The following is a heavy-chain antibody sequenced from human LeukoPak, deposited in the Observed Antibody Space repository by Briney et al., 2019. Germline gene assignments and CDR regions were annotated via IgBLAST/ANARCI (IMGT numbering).Heavy chain of an antibody. V-gene: IGHV4-39*07. J-gene: IGHJ5*02. CDR2: IYYSGST. CDR3: ARGIPDYYDSSGYYYHTSNNWFDP. D-gene: IGHD3-22*01. Sequence: ASETLSLTCTVSGGSISSSSYYWGWIRQPPGKGLEWIGSIYYSGSTYYNPSLKSRVTISVDTSKNQFSLKLSSVTAADTAVYYCARGIPDYYDSSGYYYHTSNNWFDPWGQGTLVTVSS. CDR1: GGSISSSSYY.